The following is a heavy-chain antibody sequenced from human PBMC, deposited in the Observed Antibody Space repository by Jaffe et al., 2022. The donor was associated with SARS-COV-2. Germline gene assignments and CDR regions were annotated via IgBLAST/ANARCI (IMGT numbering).Heavy chain of an antibody. J-gene: IGHJ4*02. CDR3: AKDPGTYSSSDYFDY. Sequence: QVQLVESGGGVVQPGRSLRLSCAASGFTFSSYGMHWVRQAPGKGLEWVAVISYDGSNKYYADSVKGRFTISRDNSKNTLYLQMNSLRAEDTAVYYCAKDPGTYSSSDYFDYWGQGTLVTVSS. CDR2: ISYDGSNK. D-gene: IGHD6-6*01. CDR1: GFTFSSYG. V-gene: IGHV3-30*18.